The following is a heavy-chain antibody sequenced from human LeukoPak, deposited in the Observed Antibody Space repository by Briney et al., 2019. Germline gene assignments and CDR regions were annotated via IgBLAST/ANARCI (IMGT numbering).Heavy chain of an antibody. CDR2: ISGSGGST. CDR1: GFTFSSYA. V-gene: IGHV3-23*01. J-gene: IGHJ1*01. Sequence: GGSLRLSCAASGFTFSSYAMSWVRRAPGKGLEWVSAISGSGGSTYYADSVKGRFTISRDNSKNTLYLQMNSLRAEDTAVYYCAKDKFQGYFQHWGQGTLVTVSS. CDR3: AKDKFQGYFQH.